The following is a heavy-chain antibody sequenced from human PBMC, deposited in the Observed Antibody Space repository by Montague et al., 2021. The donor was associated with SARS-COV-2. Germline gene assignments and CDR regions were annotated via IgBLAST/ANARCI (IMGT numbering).Heavy chain of an antibody. Sequence: CAISGDSVSTNNTTWNWVRQSPSGDLEWLGRTYFRSKWYNDYAVSVKSRITINPDTSKYQFSLQLKSVTPKDTAIYFCGRVFAPAGTFDFWGQGTLVTVSS. CDR3: GRVFAPAGTFDF. CDR1: GDSVSTNNTT. J-gene: IGHJ4*02. D-gene: IGHD6-13*01. CDR2: TYFRSKWYN. V-gene: IGHV6-1*01.